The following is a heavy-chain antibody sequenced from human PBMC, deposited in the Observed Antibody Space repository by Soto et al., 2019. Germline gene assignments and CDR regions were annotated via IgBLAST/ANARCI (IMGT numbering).Heavy chain of an antibody. CDR3: AKLPSHYYDFWSGYYTAPDY. Sequence: GGSLRLSCAASGFTFSSYGMHWVRQAPGKGLEWVAVISYDGSNKYYADSVKGRFTISRDNSKNTLYLQMNSLRAEDTAVYYCAKLPSHYYDFWSGYYTAPDYWGQGTLVTVSS. V-gene: IGHV3-30*18. CDR2: ISYDGSNK. J-gene: IGHJ4*02. CDR1: GFTFSSYG. D-gene: IGHD3-3*01.